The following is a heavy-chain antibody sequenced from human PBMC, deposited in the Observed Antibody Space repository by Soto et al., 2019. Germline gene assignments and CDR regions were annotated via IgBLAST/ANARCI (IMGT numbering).Heavy chain of an antibody. D-gene: IGHD2-2*01. Sequence: ASVKVSCKASGYTFTSYAMHWVRQAPGQRLEWMGWINAGNGNTKYSQKFQGRVTITRDTSASTAYMELSSLRSEDTAVYYCAHSQLLPYYYYYGMDVWGQGTTVTVSS. CDR2: INAGNGNT. CDR1: GYTFTSYA. V-gene: IGHV1-3*01. CDR3: AHSQLLPYYYYYGMDV. J-gene: IGHJ6*02.